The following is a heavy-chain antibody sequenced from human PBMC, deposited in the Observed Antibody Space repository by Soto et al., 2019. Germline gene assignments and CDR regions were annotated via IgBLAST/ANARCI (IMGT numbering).Heavy chain of an antibody. V-gene: IGHV3-30*03. Sequence: PGGSLRLSCAASGFTFSIYGMHWVRQAPGKGLEWAAVISYDGNNKYYAESVKGRFTISRDTSKNTLYLQMNSLRPEDTAVYYSVVEYVATDTFDLWGRRTMGTLSS. J-gene: IGHJ3*01. CDR2: ISYDGNNK. D-gene: IGHD6-6*01. CDR1: GFTFSIYG. CDR3: VVEYVATDTFDL.